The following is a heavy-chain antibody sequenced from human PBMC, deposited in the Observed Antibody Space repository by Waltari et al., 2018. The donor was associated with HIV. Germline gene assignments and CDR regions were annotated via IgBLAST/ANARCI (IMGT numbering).Heavy chain of an antibody. D-gene: IGHD3-22*01. V-gene: IGHV1-69*04. Sequence: QVQLVQSGAEVKKPGSSVKVSCKASGGTFSSYAISWVRQAPGQGLELMGRIIPILGIANYAQKFQGRVTITADKSTSTAYMELSSLRSEDTAVYYCARAITIISGFDIWGQGTMVTVSS. CDR1: GGTFSSYA. CDR3: ARAITIISGFDI. J-gene: IGHJ3*02. CDR2: IIPILGIA.